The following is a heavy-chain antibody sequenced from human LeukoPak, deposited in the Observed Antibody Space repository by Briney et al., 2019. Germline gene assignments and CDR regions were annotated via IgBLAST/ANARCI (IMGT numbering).Heavy chain of an antibody. CDR3: ARVVFGSSSVGYYFDY. V-gene: IGHV3-21*01. Sequence: GGSLRLSCAASGFTFSSYSMNWVRQAPGKGLEWVSCISSSSSYIYYADSVKGRFTISRDNAKNSLYLQMNSLRAEDTAVYYCARVVFGSSSVGYYFDYWGQETLVTVSS. CDR2: ISSSSSYI. J-gene: IGHJ4*02. D-gene: IGHD6-6*01. CDR1: GFTFSSYS.